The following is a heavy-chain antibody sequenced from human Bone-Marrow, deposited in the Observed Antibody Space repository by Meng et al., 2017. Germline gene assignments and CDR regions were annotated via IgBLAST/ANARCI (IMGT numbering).Heavy chain of an antibody. D-gene: IGHD6-25*01. CDR1: GYNFPDYY. J-gene: IGHJ4*02. Sequence: VQGVQSVAEVKKPGASVKVSCKPSGYNFPDYYIHWVRRAPGQGLEWMGRINPKSGDTHYAQKFQARVTMTGDTSISTAYMELSGLRSDDTAMYYCARDEDISAAGKLFGDYWGQGTLVTVSS. CDR2: INPKSGDT. V-gene: IGHV1-2*06. CDR3: ARDEDISAAGKLFGDY.